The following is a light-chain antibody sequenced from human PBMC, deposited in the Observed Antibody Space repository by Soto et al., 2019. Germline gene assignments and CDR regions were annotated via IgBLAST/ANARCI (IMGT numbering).Light chain of an antibody. V-gene: IGKV3-11*01. J-gene: IGKJ1*01. CDR1: QSVSSY. Sequence: EIVLTQSPATLSLSPGERATLSCRASQSVSSYLAWYQQKPGQAPRLLIYDASNRATGIPARFSGSGSGTAVTLTINSLEPEDFAVYYCQLRSNWPPWTFGQGTKVEIK. CDR2: DAS. CDR3: QLRSNWPPWT.